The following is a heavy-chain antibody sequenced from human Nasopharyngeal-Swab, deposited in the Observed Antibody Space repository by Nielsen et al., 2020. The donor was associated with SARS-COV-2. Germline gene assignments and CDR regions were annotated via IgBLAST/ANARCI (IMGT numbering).Heavy chain of an antibody. D-gene: IGHD2/OR15-2a*01. V-gene: IGHV3-23*01. CDR3: AKSGRLVGGYFSGLYFDY. CDR2: ITAGGSTK. J-gene: IGHJ4*02. CDR1: GFTFSGFA. Sequence: GESLKISCAASGFTFSGFAMSWVRQTPGKGLEWVSTITAGGSTKFYADSVKGRFTISKDSSTDTAFLQMNSLRAEDTAVYFCAKSGRLVGGYFSGLYFDYWGQGTLVTVSS.